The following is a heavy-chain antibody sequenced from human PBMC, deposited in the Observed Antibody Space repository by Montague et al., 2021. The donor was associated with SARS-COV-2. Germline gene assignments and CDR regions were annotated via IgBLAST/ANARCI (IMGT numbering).Heavy chain of an antibody. CDR3: ARVRAVPAAMRIFSLGRSYYGMDV. CDR2: IYNSGTT. J-gene: IGHJ6*02. D-gene: IGHD2-2*01. CDR1: NVSINNYS. Sequence: SETLSLTCTVSNVSINNYSRGWIRQAPGKGLEWIGHIYNSGTTDYNPSLRSRVTISMDTSRNQFSLKLSSVTAADTAVYYCARVRAVPAAMRIFSLGRSYYGMDVWGQGTTVTVSS. V-gene: IGHV4-59*12.